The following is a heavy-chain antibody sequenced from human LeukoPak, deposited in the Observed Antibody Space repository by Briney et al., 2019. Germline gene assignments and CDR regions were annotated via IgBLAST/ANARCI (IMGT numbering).Heavy chain of an antibody. J-gene: IGHJ5*02. Sequence: PGGSLRLSCAASGFTFSSYGMHWVRQAPGKGLEWVAFIRYDGSNKYYADSVEGRFTISRDNSKNTLYLQMNSLRAEDTAVYYCAKVVVVVPAATRPGWFDPWGQGTLVTVSS. D-gene: IGHD2-2*01. CDR2: IRYDGSNK. CDR3: AKVVVVVPAATRPGWFDP. V-gene: IGHV3-30*02. CDR1: GFTFSSYG.